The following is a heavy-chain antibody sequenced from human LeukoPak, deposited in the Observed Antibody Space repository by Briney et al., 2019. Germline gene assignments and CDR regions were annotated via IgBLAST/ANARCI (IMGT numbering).Heavy chain of an antibody. CDR1: GYTFTGYY. V-gene: IGHV1-69*05. Sequence: ASVRVSCKASGYTFTGYYMHWVRQAPGQGLEWMGRIIPIFGTANYAQKFQGRVTITTDESTSTAYMELSSLRSEDTAVYYCATEGGYSYGLWGQGTLVTVSS. CDR3: ATEGGYSYGL. CDR2: IIPIFGTA. D-gene: IGHD5-18*01. J-gene: IGHJ4*02.